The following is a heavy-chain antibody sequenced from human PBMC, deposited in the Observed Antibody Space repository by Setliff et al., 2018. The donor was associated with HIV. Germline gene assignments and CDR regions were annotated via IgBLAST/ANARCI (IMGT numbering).Heavy chain of an antibody. CDR1: GYTFTSYH. J-gene: IGHJ4*02. CDR2: INPSGGST. CDR3: ARDLSISNPYYDILTGPGVY. D-gene: IGHD3-9*01. V-gene: IGHV1-46*01. Sequence: GASVKVSCKASGYTFTSYHMYWVRQAPGQGLEWMGAINPSGGSTRYAQKFQGRVTMTRGTSTSTVYMELSSLRSEDTAVYYCARDLSISNPYYDILTGPGVYWGQGTLVTVS.